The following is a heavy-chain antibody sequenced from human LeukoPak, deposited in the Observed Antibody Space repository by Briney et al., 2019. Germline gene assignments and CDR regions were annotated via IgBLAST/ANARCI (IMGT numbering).Heavy chain of an antibody. CDR2: INSDGSST. J-gene: IGHJ4*02. V-gene: IGHV3-74*01. CDR1: GFTFSSYW. Sequence: GGSLRLSCAASGFTFSSYWMHWVRQAPGKGLVWVSRINSDGSSTSYADSVKGRFTISRDNAKNTLYLQMNSLRAEDTAVYYCARVGLHDGDGYNYDYWGQGTLVTVSS. CDR3: ARVGLHDGDGYNYDY. D-gene: IGHD5-12*01.